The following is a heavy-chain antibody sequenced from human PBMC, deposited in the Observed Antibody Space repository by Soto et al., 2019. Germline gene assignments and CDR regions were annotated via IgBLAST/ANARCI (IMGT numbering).Heavy chain of an antibody. CDR2: ISWNSGSI. J-gene: IGHJ4*02. CDR3: EKDMRRRYRYCYGDFDY. D-gene: IGHD5-18*01. CDR1: GFTFDDYA. Sequence: EVQLVESGGGLVQPARSRRLSCAASGFTFDDYAMHWVRQAPGKGLEWVSGISWNSGSIGYADTVNGRFTISSDNAKTYRYRDKNSLRDDGTAVYYCEKDMRRRYRYCYGDFDYWGQGTTVTVSS. V-gene: IGHV3-9*01.